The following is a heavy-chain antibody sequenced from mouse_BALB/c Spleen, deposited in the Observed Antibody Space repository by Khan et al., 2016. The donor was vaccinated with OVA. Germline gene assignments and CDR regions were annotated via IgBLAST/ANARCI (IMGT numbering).Heavy chain of an antibody. Sequence: QVQLQQPGPELVKPGASVKMSCKASGHTFTAYYINWVKQTPGQGLQWIGWIHPGSANTKYNERFKGKATLTVDTSSSTAYMQLSSLTSEDTAVYFCAGGLDYWGHGTTLTVSS. V-gene: IGHV1-84*02. CDR1: GHTFTAYY. J-gene: IGHJ2*01. CDR2: IHPGSANT. CDR3: AGGLDY.